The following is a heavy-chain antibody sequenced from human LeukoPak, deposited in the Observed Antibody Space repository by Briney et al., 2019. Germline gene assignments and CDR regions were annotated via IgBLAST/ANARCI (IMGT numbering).Heavy chain of an antibody. CDR1: GDSLGSGMYY. CDR2: IYHSGSI. Sequence: SETLSLTCTVSGDSLGSGMYYWGWIRQAPGKGLTWIGSIYHSGSIFYNASFESRVAMSVDPSNNQFSLRLTSVTAADTAVYYCARLCQVTTFAKFEHWGQGILVTVSS. V-gene: IGHV4-39*01. D-gene: IGHD4-17*01. J-gene: IGHJ4*02. CDR3: ARLCQVTTFAKFEH.